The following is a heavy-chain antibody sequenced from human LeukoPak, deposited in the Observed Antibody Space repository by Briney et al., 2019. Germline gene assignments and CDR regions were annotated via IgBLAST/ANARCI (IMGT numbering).Heavy chain of an antibody. Sequence: SETLSLTCTVSGGSISTYYWSWIRQPPGKGLEWIAYMYYSGSTNYNPSLKSRVTVSLDTSKNQFSLKLSSVTAADTAVYYCARMYYYDSSGYPFDYWGQGTLVTVSS. J-gene: IGHJ4*02. D-gene: IGHD3-22*01. V-gene: IGHV4-59*01. CDR1: GGSISTYY. CDR2: MYYSGST. CDR3: ARMYYYDSSGYPFDY.